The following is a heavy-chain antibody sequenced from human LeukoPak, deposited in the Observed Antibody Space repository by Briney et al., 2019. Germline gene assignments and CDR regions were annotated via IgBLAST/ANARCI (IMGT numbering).Heavy chain of an antibody. V-gene: IGHV4-59*08. CDR3: ARHISSGGTYAHFDY. J-gene: IGHJ4*02. Sequence: SETLSLTCTVSGGSLSSYYWSWIRQPPGKGLEWIGYIHYNGITNYNPSLKTRVTMSLDTSKHQVSLNLNSVTAADTAVYYCARHISSGGTYAHFDYWGQGTLVTVSS. CDR1: GGSLSSYY. CDR2: IHYNGIT. D-gene: IGHD1-26*01.